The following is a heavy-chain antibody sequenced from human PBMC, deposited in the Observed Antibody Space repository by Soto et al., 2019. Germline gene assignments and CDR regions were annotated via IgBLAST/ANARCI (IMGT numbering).Heavy chain of an antibody. D-gene: IGHD6-19*01. J-gene: IGHJ4*02. CDR1: GFTFSDAW. CDR2: IKSKIDGGTT. V-gene: IGHV3-15*07. Sequence: EVQLVESGGDLVKPGGSLRLSCAVSGFTFSDAWMSWVRQAPGKGLEWVGRIKSKIDGGTTDYAAPVKGRFSISRDDSKNTLYLQMNSLKTEDTAVYFCTTERMAVAGYSPNHWGQGTLVTVPS. CDR3: TTERMAVAGYSPNH.